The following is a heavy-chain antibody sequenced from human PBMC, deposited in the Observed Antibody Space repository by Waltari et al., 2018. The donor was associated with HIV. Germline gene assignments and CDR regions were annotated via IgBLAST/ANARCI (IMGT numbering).Heavy chain of an antibody. V-gene: IGHV4-39*07. CDR2: LYYSGST. D-gene: IGHD3-10*01. CDR3: ARVSYGSGGLDY. CDR1: GGSLSSGSYY. Sequence: QLQLQESGPGLVKPSETLSLTCAVPGGSLSSGSYYWGWSRQPPGKGLEWIGSLYYSGSTYYNPSLKSRVTISVDTSKNQFSLKLSSVTAADTAVYYCARVSYGSGGLDYWGQGTLVTVSS. J-gene: IGHJ4*02.